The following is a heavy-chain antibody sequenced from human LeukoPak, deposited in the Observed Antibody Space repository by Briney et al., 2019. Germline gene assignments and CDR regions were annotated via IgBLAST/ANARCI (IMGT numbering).Heavy chain of an antibody. CDR2: ISGSGVST. Sequence: GRSLRLSCAASGFTFSSYAMHWVRQAPGKGLEWVSAISGSGVSTYYADSVKGRFTISRDISKNTLYLQMNSLRAEDTAVYYCAKGASYQPFYYYYMDVWGKGTTVTVSS. CDR3: AKGASYQPFYYYYMDV. V-gene: IGHV3-23*01. J-gene: IGHJ6*03. CDR1: GFTFSSYA. D-gene: IGHD1-26*01.